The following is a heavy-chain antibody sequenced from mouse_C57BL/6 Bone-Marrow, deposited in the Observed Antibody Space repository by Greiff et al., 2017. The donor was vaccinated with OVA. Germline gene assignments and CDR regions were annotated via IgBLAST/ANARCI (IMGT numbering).Heavy chain of an antibody. Sequence: EVQVVESGGGLVQSGRSLRLSCATSGFTFSDFYMEWVRQAPGKGLEWIAASRNKANDYTTEYSASVKGRFIVSRDTSQSILYLQMNALRAEDTAIYYCARDAPAWFAYWGKGTLVTVSA. CDR2: SRNKANDYTT. CDR3: ARDAPAWFAY. V-gene: IGHV7-1*01. J-gene: IGHJ3*01. CDR1: GFTFSDFY.